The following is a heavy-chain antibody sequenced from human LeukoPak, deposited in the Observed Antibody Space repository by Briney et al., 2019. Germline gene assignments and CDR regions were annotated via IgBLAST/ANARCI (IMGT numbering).Heavy chain of an antibody. D-gene: IGHD2-2*01. V-gene: IGHV3-49*04. Sequence: PGRSLRLSCTASGFTFGDYAMSWVRQAPGKGLEWVGFIRSKAYGGTTEYAASVKGRFTISRDDSKSIAYLQMSSLKAEDTAVYYCTSVRRSYCSSTSCHLFDYWGQGTLVTVSS. J-gene: IGHJ4*02. CDR1: GFTFGDYA. CDR2: IRSKAYGGTT. CDR3: TSVRRSYCSSTSCHLFDY.